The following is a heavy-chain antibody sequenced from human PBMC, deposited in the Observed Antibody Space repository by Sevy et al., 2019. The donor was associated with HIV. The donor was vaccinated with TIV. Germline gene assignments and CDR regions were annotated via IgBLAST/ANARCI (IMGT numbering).Heavy chain of an antibody. V-gene: IGHV3-33*01. CDR3: ARESPSDWYLDS. D-gene: IGHD6-19*01. CDR1: GFSFSNSG. Sequence: GGSLRLSCAASGFSFSNSGMHWVRQAPGKGLEWVAAIWFDGSVKYYKDSVKDRFTIFRDNSRNTQYLQIKSLRAEDTAVYYCARESPSDWYLDSWGQGAMVTVSS. CDR2: IWFDGSVK. J-gene: IGHJ4*02.